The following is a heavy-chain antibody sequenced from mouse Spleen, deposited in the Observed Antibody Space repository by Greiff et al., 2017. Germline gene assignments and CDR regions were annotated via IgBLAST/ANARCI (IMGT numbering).Heavy chain of an antibody. CDR3: ARDLDY. Sequence: EVKLMESGAELVKPGASVKLSCTASGFNIKDTYMHWVKQRPEQGLEWIGRIDPANGNTKYDPKFQGKATITADTSSNTAYLQLSSLTSEDTAVYYCARDLDYWGQGTTLTVSS. CDR2: IDPANGNT. V-gene: IGHV14-3*02. J-gene: IGHJ2*01. CDR1: GFNIKDTY.